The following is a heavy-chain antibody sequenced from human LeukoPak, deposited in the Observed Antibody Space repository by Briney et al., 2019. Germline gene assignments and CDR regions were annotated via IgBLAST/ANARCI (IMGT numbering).Heavy chain of an antibody. Sequence: PGGSLRLSCAASGFTFSNYNMNWVRQAPGKGLEWVSSISSSSSYISYADSVKGRFTISRDNTKNALYLQMHSLRAEDTAVFYCARTLYSIVPAVDDYFDSWGQGTLVTVSS. CDR2: ISSSSSYI. J-gene: IGHJ4*02. CDR1: GFTFSNYN. D-gene: IGHD2/OR15-2a*01. V-gene: IGHV3-21*01. CDR3: ARTLYSIVPAVDDYFDS.